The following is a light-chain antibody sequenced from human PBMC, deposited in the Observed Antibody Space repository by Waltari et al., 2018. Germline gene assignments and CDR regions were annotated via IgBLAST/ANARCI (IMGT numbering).Light chain of an antibody. CDR1: QSVSSNY. V-gene: IGKV3-20*01. CDR2: DAS. Sequence: EIVLTQSPGTLSLSPGERASLSCRASQSVSSNYLAWYQQKPRQTPRLLIYDASSTATGILDRLRGSGSGKDLSLTISRLEAEDVAVVYCQQYATSPLTFGGGTKVEIK. J-gene: IGKJ4*01. CDR3: QQYATSPLT.